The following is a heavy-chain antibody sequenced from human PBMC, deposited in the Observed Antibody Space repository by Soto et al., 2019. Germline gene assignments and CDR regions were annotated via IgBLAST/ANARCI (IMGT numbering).Heavy chain of an antibody. V-gene: IGHV4-4*07. D-gene: IGHD3-3*01. CDR2: MYSSGTT. CDR1: GGSMSSYY. Sequence: SETLSLTCSVFGGSMSSYYWTWIRQPAGKGLEWIGRMYSSGTTIYNPSLRGRVTMSVDTSKQQFSLTLISATAADTAVYYRARAPLWSAYYSHSLDLWGQGTTVTVSS. CDR3: ARAPLWSAYYSHSLDL. J-gene: IGHJ6*02.